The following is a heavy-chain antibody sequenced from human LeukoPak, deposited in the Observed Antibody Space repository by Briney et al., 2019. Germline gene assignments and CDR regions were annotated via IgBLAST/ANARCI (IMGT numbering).Heavy chain of an antibody. J-gene: IGHJ6*03. CDR1: GGSISSSSYY. CDR3: ARQEVNYYYYMDV. Sequence: PSETLSLTCTVSGGSISSSSYYWGWIHQPPGKGLEWIGSIYYSGSTYYNPSLKSRVAISVDTSKNQFSLKLSSVTAADMAVYYCARQEVNYYYYMDVWGKGTTVTVSS. CDR2: IYYSGST. V-gene: IGHV4-39*01.